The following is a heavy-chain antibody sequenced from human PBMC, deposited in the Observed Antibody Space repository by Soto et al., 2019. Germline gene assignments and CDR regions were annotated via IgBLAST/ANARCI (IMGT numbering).Heavy chain of an antibody. CDR1: GFTFTSHG. D-gene: IGHD2-2*01. J-gene: IGHJ5*02. CDR2: ISSSGAI. Sequence: EVQLVESGGGLIQPGGSLRLSCAASGFTFTSHGMSWVRQAPGRGLEWVSYISSSGAIYYAGSVKGRFTISRYNDRDSMYLQMTSLRVHDTEIYYCMRDDRTPSNLFDPWGQGTLVTVSS. V-gene: IGHV3-48*01. CDR3: MRDDRTPSNLFDP.